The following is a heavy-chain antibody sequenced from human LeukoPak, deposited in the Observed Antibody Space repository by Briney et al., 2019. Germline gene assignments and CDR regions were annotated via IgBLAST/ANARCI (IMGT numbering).Heavy chain of an antibody. J-gene: IGHJ4*02. CDR3: ARDAELYSKIPLDY. CDR1: GFTFSSYA. CDR2: ISGSGGST. Sequence: GGSLRLSCAASGFTFSSYAMSWVRQAPGKGLEWVSAISGSGGSTYYADSVKGRFTISRDNSKNTLYLQMNSLRAEDTAVYYCARDAELYSKIPLDYWGQGTLVTVSS. D-gene: IGHD4-11*01. V-gene: IGHV3-23*01.